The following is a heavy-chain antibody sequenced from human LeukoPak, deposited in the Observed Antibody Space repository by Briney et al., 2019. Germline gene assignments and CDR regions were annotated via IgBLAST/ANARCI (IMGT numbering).Heavy chain of an antibody. CDR3: ARDKVSGY. J-gene: IGHJ4*02. Sequence: ASVKVSCKASGGTFNSYAISWVRQAPGQGLEWMGRIIPILGIANYAQKFQGRVTITADKSTSTAYLEVSSLRSEDTAVYYCARDKVSGYWGQGTLVTVSS. V-gene: IGHV1-69*04. CDR1: GGTFNSYA. CDR2: IIPILGIA.